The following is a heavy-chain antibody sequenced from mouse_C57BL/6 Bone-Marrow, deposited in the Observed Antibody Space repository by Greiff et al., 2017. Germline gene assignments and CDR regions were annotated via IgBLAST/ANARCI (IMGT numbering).Heavy chain of an antibody. CDR1: GYTFTSYW. Sequence: QVQLQQPGAELVKPGASVKLSCKASGYTFTSYWMQWVKQRPGQGLAWIGEIDPSDSYTNYNQKFKGKATLTVDTSSSTAYMQLSSLTSEDSAVYYCARSAIYYYGSSYQSAMDYWGQGTSVTVSS. D-gene: IGHD1-1*01. J-gene: IGHJ4*01. CDR3: ARSAIYYYGSSYQSAMDY. V-gene: IGHV1-50*01. CDR2: IDPSDSYT.